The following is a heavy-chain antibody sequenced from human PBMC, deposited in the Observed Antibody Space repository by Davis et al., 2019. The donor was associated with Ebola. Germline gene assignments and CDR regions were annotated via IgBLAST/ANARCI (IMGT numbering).Heavy chain of an antibody. D-gene: IGHD3-10*01. CDR3: AKDKPLEMPRGVIIRTDYLYGMDV. CDR2: ISSSSSTI. J-gene: IGHJ6*04. V-gene: IGHV3-48*02. Sequence: GGSLRLSCAASGFTFRSYSMNWVRQAPGKGLEWVSYISSSSSTIYYADSVKGRFTISRDNAKNSLYLQMNSLRDEDTAVYYCAKDKPLEMPRGVIIRTDYLYGMDVWGRGTTVTVST. CDR1: GFTFRSYS.